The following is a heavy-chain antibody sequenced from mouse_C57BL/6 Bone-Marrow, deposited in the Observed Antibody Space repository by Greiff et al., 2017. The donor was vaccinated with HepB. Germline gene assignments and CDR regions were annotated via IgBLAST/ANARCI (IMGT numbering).Heavy chain of an antibody. CDR3: ARYDYYGSSYGFAY. CDR2: INPNNGGT. V-gene: IGHV1-26*01. Sequence: EVQLQQSGPELVKPGASVKISCKASGYTFTDYYMNWVKQSHGKSLEWIGDINPNNGGTSYNQKFKGKATLTVDKSSSTAYMELRSLTSEDSAVYYCARYDYYGSSYGFAYWGQGTLVTVSA. J-gene: IGHJ3*01. D-gene: IGHD1-1*01. CDR1: GYTFTDYY.